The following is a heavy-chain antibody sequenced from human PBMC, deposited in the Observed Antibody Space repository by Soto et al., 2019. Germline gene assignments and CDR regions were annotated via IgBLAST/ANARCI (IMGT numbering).Heavy chain of an antibody. CDR2: ISAYNGNT. D-gene: IGHD2-2*01. Sequence: GASAEVSCKACGYTFKRHGMRWVRQANGQGLEWMGWISAYNGNTNYARKLQGRVTMTTDTSTSTAYMELRSLRSDDTAVYYCARVITRGYCSSTSCYETAMDVWGKGTTVTVSS. CDR3: ARVITRGYCSSTSCYETAMDV. J-gene: IGHJ6*03. V-gene: IGHV1-18*01. CDR1: GYTFKRHG.